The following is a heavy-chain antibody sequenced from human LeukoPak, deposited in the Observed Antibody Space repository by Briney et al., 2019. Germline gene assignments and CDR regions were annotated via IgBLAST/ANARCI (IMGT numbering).Heavy chain of an antibody. J-gene: IGHJ4*02. Sequence: SVKVSCKGSGGTFSSYAISWVRQAPGQGLEGMGGIIPIFGTANYAQKLQGGVTTTADESTSTAYMELSSLRSEETAVYYCARGGSNFPDREYYFDSWGQGTLVTVSS. CDR1: GGTFSSYA. CDR2: IIPIFGTA. D-gene: IGHD1-26*01. V-gene: IGHV1-69*13. CDR3: ARGGSNFPDREYYFDS.